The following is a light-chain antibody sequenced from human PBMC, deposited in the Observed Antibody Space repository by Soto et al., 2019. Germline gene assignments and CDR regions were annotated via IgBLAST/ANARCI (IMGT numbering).Light chain of an antibody. V-gene: IGKV3D-20*02. CDR3: QQRSDWPPWT. J-gene: IGKJ1*01. Sequence: RSLSPGERSTLSCRASQSLSNSFIAWYQQKPGQAPRLLIYDTSSRATGIPDRFSGSGSGTDFTLTISSLEPEDFAVYYCQQRSDWPPWTFGQGTKVDIK. CDR2: DTS. CDR1: QSLSNSF.